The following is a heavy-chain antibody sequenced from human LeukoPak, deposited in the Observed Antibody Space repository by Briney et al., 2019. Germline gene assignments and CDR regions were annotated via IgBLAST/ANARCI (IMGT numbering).Heavy chain of an antibody. CDR1: GGSFSGYY. V-gene: IGHV4-34*01. J-gene: IGHJ4*02. CDR2: INHSGST. Sequence: SETLSLTCAVYGGSFSGYYWSWIRQPPGKGLEWIGKINHSGSTNYNPSLKSRVTISVDTSKNQFSLKLSSVTAADTAVYYCARGNTVTRYWGQGTLVTVSS. D-gene: IGHD4-17*01. CDR3: ARGNTVTRY.